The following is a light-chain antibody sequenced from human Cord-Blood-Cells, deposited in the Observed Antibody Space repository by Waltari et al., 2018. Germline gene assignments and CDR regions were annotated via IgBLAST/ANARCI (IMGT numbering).Light chain of an antibody. J-gene: IGKJ1*01. V-gene: IGKV4-1*01. CDR3: QQYYSTPPT. CDR1: QSVLYSSNNTNY. Sequence: DIVMTQSPDSLAVSLGERATINCKSSQSVLYSSNNTNYLAWYQQKPGQPPKLLISWASTRESGVPDRFSGSGSGTDFTLTISSLQAEDVAVYYCQQYYSTPPTFGQGTKVEIK. CDR2: WAS.